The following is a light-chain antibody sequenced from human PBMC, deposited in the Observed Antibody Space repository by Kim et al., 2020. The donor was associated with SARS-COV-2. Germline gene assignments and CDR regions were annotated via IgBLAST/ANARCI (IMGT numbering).Light chain of an antibody. CDR1: QTISNKY. CDR2: TAS. Sequence: SPGERATLSCRASQTISNKYLAWYQQKPGQAPRLLIATASNRATGIPDRFSGGGSGTDFTLTISNLEPEDFAVYYCQHYGTSPGTFGQGTKVDIK. V-gene: IGKV3-20*01. CDR3: QHYGTSPGT. J-gene: IGKJ1*01.